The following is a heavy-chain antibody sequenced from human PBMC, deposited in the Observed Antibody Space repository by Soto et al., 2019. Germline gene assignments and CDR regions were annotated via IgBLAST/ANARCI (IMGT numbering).Heavy chain of an antibody. CDR1: CLSISSISYH. Sequence: SDTLSLTCTVSCLSISSISYHWGCIRQPPGKRLEWIGSIYYSGSTYYNPALKSRVTRTINTSKIQFSLKLSFVTAADTAVYYCARLVETAMFSWGQGTLVTVS. CDR3: ARLVETAMFS. D-gene: IGHD5-18*01. CDR2: IYYSGST. V-gene: IGHV4-39*01. J-gene: IGHJ5*02.